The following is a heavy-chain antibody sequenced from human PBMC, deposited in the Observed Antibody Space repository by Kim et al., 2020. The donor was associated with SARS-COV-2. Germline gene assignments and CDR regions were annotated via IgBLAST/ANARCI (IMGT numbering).Heavy chain of an antibody. CDR2: IKQDGSEK. Sequence: GGSLRLSCSASGFTFGDYWMTWVRQSPGKGLEWVANIKQDGSEKYFLDSVKGRFAISRDNSKNSLFLQMDSLRAEDTAVYYCARVTHRTLVLEPSTQHDAFDIWGQGTMVTISS. V-gene: IGHV3-7*01. CDR3: ARVTHRTLVLEPSTQHDAFDI. J-gene: IGHJ3*02. D-gene: IGHD3-3*02. CDR1: GFTFGDYW.